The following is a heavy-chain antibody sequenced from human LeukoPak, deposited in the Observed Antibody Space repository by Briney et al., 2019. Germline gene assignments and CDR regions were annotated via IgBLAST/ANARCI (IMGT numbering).Heavy chain of an antibody. D-gene: IGHD3-3*01. J-gene: IGHJ5*02. CDR3: ARGFVDYWSGYYRRDWFDP. CDR1: GYTFTSYD. V-gene: IGHV1-8*01. Sequence: GASVKVSCKASGYTFTSYDINWVRQATGQGLEWMGWMNPNSGNTGYAQKFQGRVTITRDTSINTVYMELSSLRSDDTAVYYCARGFVDYWSGYYRRDWFDPWGQGTLVTDSS. CDR2: MNPNSGNT.